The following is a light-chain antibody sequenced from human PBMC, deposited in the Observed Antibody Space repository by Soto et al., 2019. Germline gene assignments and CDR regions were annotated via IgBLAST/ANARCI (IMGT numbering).Light chain of an antibody. CDR2: DVS. V-gene: IGLV2-11*01. Sequence: QSVLTQPRSVSGSPGQSVTISCTGTSSDIGGYNYVSWYQQNPGKAPKPMIYDVSKRPSGVPDRFSGSKSGNTASLTISGLQAEDEADYYCCSYAGSYTYVFGTGTKVTVL. CDR3: CSYAGSYTYV. J-gene: IGLJ1*01. CDR1: SSDIGGYNY.